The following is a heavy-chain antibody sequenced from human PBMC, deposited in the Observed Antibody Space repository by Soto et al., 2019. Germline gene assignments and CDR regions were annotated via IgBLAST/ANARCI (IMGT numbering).Heavy chain of an antibody. CDR2: IFYNGRT. D-gene: IGHD3-16*01. CDR3: ARGCFRADDVSDWFDP. Sequence: QVPLQEPGPGLVKPAETLSLTCSVSGGSISSPTYYWGWVRRAPGGGPEWVGNIFYNGRTDYNPSLQSRVTISVDTSKNQFSLRLASVTAADTAVYYCARGCFRADDVSDWFDPWGHGTLVTVS. V-gene: IGHV4-39*02. J-gene: IGHJ5*02. CDR1: GGSISSPTYY.